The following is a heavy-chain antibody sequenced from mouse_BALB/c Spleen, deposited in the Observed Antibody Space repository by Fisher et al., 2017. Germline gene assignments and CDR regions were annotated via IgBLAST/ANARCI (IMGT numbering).Heavy chain of an antibody. J-gene: IGHJ4*01. V-gene: IGHV1-26*01. D-gene: IGHD3-1*01. Sequence: KFKGKATLTVDKSSSTAYMELLSLTSEDSAVYYCARNRGSDYWGQGTSVTVSS. CDR3: ARNRGSDY.